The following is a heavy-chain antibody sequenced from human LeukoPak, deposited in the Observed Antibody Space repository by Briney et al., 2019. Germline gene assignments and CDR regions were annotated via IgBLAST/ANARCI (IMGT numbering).Heavy chain of an antibody. CDR1: GFTFSSYW. J-gene: IGHJ4*02. D-gene: IGHD6-13*01. V-gene: IGHV3-7*03. CDR3: AKNSGLYSSSWYPTFPPTYFDY. CDR2: IKQDGSEK. Sequence: GGSLRLSCAASGFTFSSYWMSWVRQAPGKGLEWVANIKQDGSEKYYVDSVKGRLTISRDNAKNSLYLQMNSLRAEDTAVYYCAKNSGLYSSSWYPTFPPTYFDYWGQGTLVTVSS.